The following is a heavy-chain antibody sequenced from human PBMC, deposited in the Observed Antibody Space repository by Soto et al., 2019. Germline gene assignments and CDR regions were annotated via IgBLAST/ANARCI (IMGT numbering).Heavy chain of an antibody. D-gene: IGHD1-26*01. CDR2: ISGSGGST. CDR3: AKVAVGATVRRYWYFDL. V-gene: IGHV3-23*01. Sequence: GGSLRLSCAASGFTFSSYAMSWVRQAPGKGLEWVSAISGSGGSTYYADSVKGRFTISRDNSKNTLYLQMNSLRAEDTAVYDCAKVAVGATVRRYWYFDLWGRGTLVTVSS. CDR1: GFTFSSYA. J-gene: IGHJ2*01.